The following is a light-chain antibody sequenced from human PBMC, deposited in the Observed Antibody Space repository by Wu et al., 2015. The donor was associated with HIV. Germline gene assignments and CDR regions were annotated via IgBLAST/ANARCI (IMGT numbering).Light chain of an antibody. V-gene: IGKV3-20*01. CDR3: HQYGGSPPFT. Sequence: EFVLTQSPGTLSLSPGERATLSCKASQTIARSHLAWYQQKPGQPPRLLIYSASSRAPGIPDRFSGSGSRTDFTLTISRLEPEDFAVYYCHQYGGSPPFTFGPGTKWISN. CDR1: QTIARSH. J-gene: IGKJ3*01. CDR2: SAS.